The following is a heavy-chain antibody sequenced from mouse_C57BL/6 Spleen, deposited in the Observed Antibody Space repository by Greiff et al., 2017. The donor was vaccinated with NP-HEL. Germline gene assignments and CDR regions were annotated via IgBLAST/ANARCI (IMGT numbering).Heavy chain of an antibody. Sequence: DVKLVESGGGLVKPGGSLKLSCAASGFTFSSYAMSWVRQTPEKRLEWVATISDGGSYTYYPDNVKGRFTISRDNAKNNLYLQMSHLKSEDTAMYYCAREGGLRRRVDFDYWGQGTTLTVSS. CDR3: AREGGLRRRVDFDY. D-gene: IGHD2-4*01. CDR1: GFTFSSYA. V-gene: IGHV5-4*01. J-gene: IGHJ2*01. CDR2: ISDGGSYT.